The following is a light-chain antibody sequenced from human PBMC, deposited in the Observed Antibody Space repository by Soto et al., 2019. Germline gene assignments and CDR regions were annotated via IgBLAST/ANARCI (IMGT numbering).Light chain of an antibody. CDR3: GTWDSSLSAYV. J-gene: IGLJ1*01. V-gene: IGLV1-51*02. Sequence: QSVLTQPPSGSAAPGQKVTISCSGSSSNIGNNYVSWYQQLPGTAPKLLIYENNKRPSGIPDRFSGSKSGTSATLGITGLQTGDEADYYCGTWDSSLSAYVF. CDR1: SSNIGNNY. CDR2: ENN.